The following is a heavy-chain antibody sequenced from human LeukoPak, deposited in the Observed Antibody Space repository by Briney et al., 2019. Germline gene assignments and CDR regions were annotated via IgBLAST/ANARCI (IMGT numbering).Heavy chain of an antibody. Sequence: ASVKVSCKASGGTFSSYAISWVRQAPGQGLEWMGGIIPIFGTANYAQKFQGRVTITADESTSTAYMELSSLRSEDTAVYYCARDDLSVDLTIFGVVPFARYYYYYMDVWGKGTTVTVSS. CDR3: ARDDLSVDLTIFGVVPFARYYYYYMDV. CDR1: GGTFSSYA. J-gene: IGHJ6*03. V-gene: IGHV1-69*13. D-gene: IGHD3-3*01. CDR2: IIPIFGTA.